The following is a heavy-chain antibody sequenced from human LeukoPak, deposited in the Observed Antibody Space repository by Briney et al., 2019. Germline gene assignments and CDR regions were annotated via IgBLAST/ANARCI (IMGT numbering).Heavy chain of an antibody. D-gene: IGHD1-1*01. CDR2: ISSSGITI. Sequence: GGSLRLSCAASGFIFSDYYMSWIRQAPGKGLEWVSYISSSGITIYYADSVKGRFTISRDTAKNSLYLQMNSLRAEDTALYYCARDMEPDAFDIWGQGTMVTVSS. CDR1: GFIFSDYY. CDR3: ARDMEPDAFDI. V-gene: IGHV3-11*04. J-gene: IGHJ3*02.